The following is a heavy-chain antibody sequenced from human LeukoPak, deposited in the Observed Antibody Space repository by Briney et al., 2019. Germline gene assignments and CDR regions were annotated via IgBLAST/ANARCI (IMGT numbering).Heavy chain of an antibody. Sequence: SVKVSCKASGGTFSSYAISWVRQAPGQGLEWMGGIIPIFGTANYAQKFQGRVTITTDESTSTAYMKLISLRSEDTAVYYCAREYYDSSGYRDAFDIWGQGTMVTVSS. CDR2: IIPIFGTA. D-gene: IGHD3-22*01. J-gene: IGHJ3*02. V-gene: IGHV1-69*05. CDR1: GGTFSSYA. CDR3: AREYYDSSGYRDAFDI.